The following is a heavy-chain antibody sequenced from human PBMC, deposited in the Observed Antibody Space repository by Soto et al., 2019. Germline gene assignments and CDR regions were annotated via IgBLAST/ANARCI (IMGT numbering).Heavy chain of an antibody. CDR2: IIPILGIA. V-gene: IGHV1-69*04. D-gene: IGHD6-13*01. J-gene: IGHJ1*01. CDR3: APAPGIAAAGTVEYFQH. CDR1: GGTFSSYA. Sequence: SVKVSCKASGGTFSSYAISWVRQAPGQGLEWMGRIIPILGIANYAQKFQGRVTITADKSTSTAYMELSSLRSEDTAVYYCAPAPGIAAAGTVEYFQHWGQGTLVTVSS.